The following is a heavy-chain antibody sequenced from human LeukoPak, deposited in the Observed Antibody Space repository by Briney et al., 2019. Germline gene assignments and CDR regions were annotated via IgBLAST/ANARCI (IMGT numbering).Heavy chain of an antibody. V-gene: IGHV4-39*01. CDR1: GGSISSSSYC. CDR2: IYYSWTT. CDR3: ATRLSSSWYFDY. D-gene: IGHD6-13*01. Sequence: SETLSLTCSVSGGSISSSSYCWGWIRQPPGKGLEWIGNIYYSWTTYCNPSLKSRVTMSVDTSKNQFSLKLSSVTAADTAVYYCATRLSSSWYFDYWGQGTLVTASS. J-gene: IGHJ4*02.